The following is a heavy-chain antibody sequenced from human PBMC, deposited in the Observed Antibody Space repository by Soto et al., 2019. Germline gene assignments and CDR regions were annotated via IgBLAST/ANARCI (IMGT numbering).Heavy chain of an antibody. D-gene: IGHD3-22*01. Sequence: LSLTCAVYGGSFSGYYWSWIRQPPGKGLEWIGETNHSGSTNYNPSLKSRVTISVDTSKNQFSLKLSSVTAADTAVYYCARRAYYYDSSGYWITYYFDYWGQGTLVTVSS. CDR3: ARRAYYYDSSGYWITYYFDY. CDR2: TNHSGST. CDR1: GGSFSGYY. J-gene: IGHJ4*02. V-gene: IGHV4-34*01.